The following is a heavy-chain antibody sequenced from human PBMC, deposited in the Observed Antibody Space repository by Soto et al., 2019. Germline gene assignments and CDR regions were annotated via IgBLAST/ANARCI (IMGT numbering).Heavy chain of an antibody. V-gene: IGHV4-30-4*01. J-gene: IGHJ5*02. Sequence: QVQLQESGPGLVKPSQTLSLTCTVSGGSISSGDYYWSWIRQPPGKGLEWIGYIYYSGSTYYNPSLKIRVTISLDTSKNQFSLKLRSVPAADTAVYYRAREEGGSGSNGRGFDPWGQGTLVTVSS. CDR3: AREEGGSGSNGRGFDP. CDR2: IYYSGST. CDR1: GGSISSGDYY. D-gene: IGHD3-10*01.